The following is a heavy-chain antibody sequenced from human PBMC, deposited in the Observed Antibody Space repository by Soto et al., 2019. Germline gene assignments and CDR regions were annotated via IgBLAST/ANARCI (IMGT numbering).Heavy chain of an antibody. J-gene: IGHJ6*02. CDR1: GFTFSSYE. V-gene: IGHV3-48*03. Sequence: EVQLVESGGGLVQPGGSLRLSCAASGFTFSSYEMNWVRQAPGKGLEWVSYISSSGSTIYYADSVKGRFTISRDNAKNSPYLKMNSLRAEDTAVYYCAREIGWSDYYAYGMDVWGQGTTVTVSS. CDR2: ISSSGSTI. CDR3: AREIGWSDYYAYGMDV. D-gene: IGHD2-15*01.